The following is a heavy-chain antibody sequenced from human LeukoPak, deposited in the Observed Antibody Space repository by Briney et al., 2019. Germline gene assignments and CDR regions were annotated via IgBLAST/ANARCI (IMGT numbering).Heavy chain of an antibody. CDR3: ARDLGGLGVSSGDDAWFDP. CDR2: IYYSGST. D-gene: IGHD3-22*01. V-gene: IGHV4-59*01. CDR1: GGSISSYY. J-gene: IGHJ5*02. Sequence: SETLSLTCTVSGGSISSYYWSWIRQPPGKGLEWIGYIYYSGSTNYNPSLKSRVTISVDTSKNQFSLKLSSVTAADTAVYYCARDLGGLGVSSGDDAWFDPWGQGTLVTVSS.